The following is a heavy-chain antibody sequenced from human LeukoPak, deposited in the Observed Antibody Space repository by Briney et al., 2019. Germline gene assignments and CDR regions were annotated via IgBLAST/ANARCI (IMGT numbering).Heavy chain of an antibody. CDR3: ARGVPTLWNGYFTEFDH. Sequence: ASVTVSCTASGYPFTTHDITWVRQAPGQGLLWLGWINPNSGNTDYAQKFQDRVFMTTDSSINTAYLELRSLKSEDTAVYYCARGVPTLWNGYFTEFDHWGQGTLVTVSS. CDR1: GYPFTTHD. CDR2: INPNSGNT. D-gene: IGHD3-3*01. V-gene: IGHV1-8*01. J-gene: IGHJ4*02.